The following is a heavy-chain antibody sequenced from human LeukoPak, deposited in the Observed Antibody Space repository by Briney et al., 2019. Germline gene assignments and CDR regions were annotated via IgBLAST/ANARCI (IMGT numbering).Heavy chain of an antibody. CDR2: ISVYNGNT. Sequence: ASVKVSCKASGYTFTSYGISWVRQAPGQGLEWMGWISVYNGNTNYAQKLQGRVTMATDTSTSTAYMELRSLRSDDTAVYYCARVRKDLGALGIWGQGTMVTVSS. D-gene: IGHD1-26*01. CDR3: ARVRKDLGALGI. V-gene: IGHV1-18*01. CDR1: GYTFTSYG. J-gene: IGHJ3*02.